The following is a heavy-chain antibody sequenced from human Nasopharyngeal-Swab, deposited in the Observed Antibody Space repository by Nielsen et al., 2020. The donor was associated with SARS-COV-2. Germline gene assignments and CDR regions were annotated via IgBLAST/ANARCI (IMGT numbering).Heavy chain of an antibody. V-gene: IGHV3-30*02. J-gene: IGHJ4*02. CDR2: IRYDGSNK. D-gene: IGHD2-2*01. CDR3: ASPGYCSSTSCPGI. CDR1: GFTFSSYG. Sequence: GESLKISCAASGFTFSSYGMHWVRQAPGKGLEWVAFIRYDGSNKYYADSVKGRFTISRDNSKNTLYLQMNSLRAEDTAVYYCASPGYCSSTSCPGIWGQGTLVTVSS.